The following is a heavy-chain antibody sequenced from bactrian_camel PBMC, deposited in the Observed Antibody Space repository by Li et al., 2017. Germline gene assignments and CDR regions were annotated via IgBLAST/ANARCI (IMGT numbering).Heavy chain of an antibody. CDR2: IGTDGST. V-gene: IGHV3S60*01. Sequence: HGELEGYGGDSGRRGGILRISCTASGFTFDDSDMGWYRHSPGNECELVSSIGTDGSTYYADSVKGRFTISQDNAKNTMYLQMNSLKPEDTAMYYCAADHICPQHSRSGVYYAPEAHEFRYWGQGTQVTVS. D-gene: IGHD2*01. J-gene: IGHJ6*01. CDR1: GFTFDDSD. CDR3: AADHICPQHSRSGVYYAPEAHEFRY.